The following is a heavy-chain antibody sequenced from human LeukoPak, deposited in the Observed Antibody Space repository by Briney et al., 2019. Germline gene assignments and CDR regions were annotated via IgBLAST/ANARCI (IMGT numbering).Heavy chain of an antibody. CDR1: GYTFTGYY. D-gene: IGHD3-3*01. V-gene: IGHV1-2*02. Sequence: GASVKVSCKASGYTFTGYYMHWVRQAPGQGLEWMGWINPNSGGTNYAQKFQGRVTMTRDTSISTAYMELSRLRSDDTAVYYCARGSDDFWSGYSPSYWGQETLVTVSS. J-gene: IGHJ4*02. CDR3: ARGSDDFWSGYSPSY. CDR2: INPNSGGT.